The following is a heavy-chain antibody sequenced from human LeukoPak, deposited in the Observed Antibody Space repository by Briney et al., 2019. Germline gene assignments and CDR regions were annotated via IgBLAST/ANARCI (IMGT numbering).Heavy chain of an antibody. J-gene: IGHJ4*02. Sequence: PGGSLRLSCVDSGFTFSRHSMNWVRQAPGKGLEWVSYINGGGSPIYYADSVRGRFTISRDNVKNSLYLQMNSLRAEDTAVYYCARTTGDSITIFGVVDYWGQGTLVTVSS. D-gene: IGHD3-3*01. CDR2: INGGGSPI. CDR3: ARTTGDSITIFGVVDY. V-gene: IGHV3-48*01. CDR1: GFTFSRHS.